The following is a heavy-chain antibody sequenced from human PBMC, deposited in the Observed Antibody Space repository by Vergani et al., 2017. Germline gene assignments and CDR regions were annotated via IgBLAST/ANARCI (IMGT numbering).Heavy chain of an antibody. CDR2: IHYSENT. D-gene: IGHD4-11*01. CDR1: FDSIRNLY. V-gene: IGHV4-59*11. Sequence: QVQLQESGPGLVKSSETLSLTCSVSFDSIRNLYCNWIRQPPGKGLEWIGSIHYSENTNYNPSLKTRVTISVDTSKNQFSLTLTSVTAADTAVSYCASDTHSRQRADRWGQGILVTVTS. J-gene: IGHJ5*02. CDR3: ASDTHSRQRADR.